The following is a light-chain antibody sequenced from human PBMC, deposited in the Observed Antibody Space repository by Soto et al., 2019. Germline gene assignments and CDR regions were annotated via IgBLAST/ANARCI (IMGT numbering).Light chain of an antibody. J-gene: IGLJ1*01. CDR1: SSNIAGNT. Sequence: QSALTQPPSLSGTPGQRVTISCSGSSSNIAGNTVHWYQHLPGTAPKLLIYINDQRPSGVPGRFSASTSGTSASLAISGLQSDDEADYYCAAWDDSLNGYVFGTGTKVTVL. V-gene: IGLV1-44*01. CDR2: IND. CDR3: AAWDDSLNGYV.